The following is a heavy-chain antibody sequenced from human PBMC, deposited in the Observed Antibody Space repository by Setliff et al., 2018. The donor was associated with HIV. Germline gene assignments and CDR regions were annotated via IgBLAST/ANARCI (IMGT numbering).Heavy chain of an antibody. CDR2: VSQSGST. V-gene: IGHV4-39*01. Sequence: SETLSLTCSVSGVSINRTDHYWGWIRQSPGKRLEWIGSVSQSGSTYYNPSLKSRITISVDASKSQFSLTLRSVTAADTAVYYCARRLAIGHWYFDIWGRGTLVTVSS. CDR3: ARRLAIGHWYFDI. J-gene: IGHJ2*01. CDR1: GVSINRTDHY.